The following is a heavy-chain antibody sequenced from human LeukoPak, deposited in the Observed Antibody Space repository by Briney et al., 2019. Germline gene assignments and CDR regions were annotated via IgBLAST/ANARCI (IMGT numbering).Heavy chain of an antibody. CDR3: ARQLGVGAWVLDS. CDR2: IFYTGKT. CDR1: GGSIGSENYW. J-gene: IGHJ4*02. D-gene: IGHD3-16*01. Sequence: SETLSLTCDVPGGSIGSENYWWGWLRQPPGKGLEWIGIIFYTGKTHDNPSLKSRVSMSVDTSKNQFSLRLSAVTAAGTAVYYCARQLGVGAWVLDSWGQGTLVTASS. V-gene: IGHV4-39*01.